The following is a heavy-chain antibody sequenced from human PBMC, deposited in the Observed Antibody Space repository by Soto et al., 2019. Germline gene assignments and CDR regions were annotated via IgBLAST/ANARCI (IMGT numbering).Heavy chain of an antibody. CDR3: ARGDATKIVVTTYYAMDV. CDR2: IIPVLGTP. Sequence: QVQLVQSGAEVKKPGSSVKVSCTASGGSLSNFGISWVRQAPGQGLEWMGAIIPVLGTPNYAQKFQDRVTINADESTTTVYMEVRSLTSEDTAVYYCARGDATKIVVTTYYAMDVWGQGTTVTVSS. J-gene: IGHJ6*02. CDR1: GGSLSNFG. D-gene: IGHD3-22*01. V-gene: IGHV1-69*11.